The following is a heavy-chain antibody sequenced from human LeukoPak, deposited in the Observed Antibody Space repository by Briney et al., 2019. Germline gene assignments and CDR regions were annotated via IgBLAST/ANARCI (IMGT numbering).Heavy chain of an antibody. Sequence: KPSETLSLTCTVSGGSISSGDYYWSWIRQPPGKGLEWIGYIYYSGSTYYNPSLKSRVTISVDTSKNQFSLKLSSVTAADTAVYYCARGKVGATGVGFDYWGQGTLVTVSS. CDR3: ARGKVGATGVGFDY. CDR2: IYYSGST. J-gene: IGHJ4*02. D-gene: IGHD1-26*01. CDR1: GGSISSGDYY. V-gene: IGHV4-30-4*08.